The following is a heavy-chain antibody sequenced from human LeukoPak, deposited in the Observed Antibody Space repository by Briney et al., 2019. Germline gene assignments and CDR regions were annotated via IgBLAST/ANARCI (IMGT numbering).Heavy chain of an antibody. Sequence: SETLSLTCTVSGGSISSSGYYWGWIRQPPGKGLEWIGSIYYSGSTYYNPSLKSRVTISVDTSKNQFSLKLSSVTAADTAVYYCASDCSSTSCYAFDIWGQGTMVTVSS. CDR3: ASDCSSTSCYAFDI. D-gene: IGHD2-2*01. CDR1: GGSISSSGYY. V-gene: IGHV4-39*07. CDR2: IYYSGST. J-gene: IGHJ3*02.